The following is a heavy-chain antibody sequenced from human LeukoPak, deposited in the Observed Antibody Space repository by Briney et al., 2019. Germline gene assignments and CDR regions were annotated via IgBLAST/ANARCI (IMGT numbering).Heavy chain of an antibody. V-gene: IGHV3-21*01. CDR3: ARPLRFLERCMDV. CDR1: GFTFSSYS. CDR2: ISSSSSYI. Sequence: AGGSLRLSCAASGFTFSSYSMNWVRQAPGKGLEWVSSISSSSSYIYYADSVKGRFTISRDNAKNSLYLQMNNLRAEDTAVYYCARPLRFLERCMDVWGKGTTVTVSS. D-gene: IGHD3-3*01. J-gene: IGHJ6*03.